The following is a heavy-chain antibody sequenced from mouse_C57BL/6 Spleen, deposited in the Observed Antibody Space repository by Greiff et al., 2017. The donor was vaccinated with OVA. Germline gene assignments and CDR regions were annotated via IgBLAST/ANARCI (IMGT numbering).Heavy chain of an antibody. J-gene: IGHJ1*03. V-gene: IGHV5-4*03. CDR2: ISDGGSYT. CDR3: ACFYYYGSTQVFDV. Sequence: EVKLQESGGGLVKPGGSLKLSCAASGFTFSSYAMSWVRQTPEKRLEWVATISDGGSYTYYPDNVKGRFTISRDNAKNNLYLQMSHLKSEDTAMYYCACFYYYGSTQVFDVWGTGTTVTVSS. D-gene: IGHD1-1*01. CDR1: GFTFSSYA.